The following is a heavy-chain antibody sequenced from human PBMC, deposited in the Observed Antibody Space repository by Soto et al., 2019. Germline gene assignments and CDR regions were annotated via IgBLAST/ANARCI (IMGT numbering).Heavy chain of an antibody. V-gene: IGHV4-59*01. Sequence: QVQLQESGPGLVKPSETLILTCTVSGGSISPYYWNWIRQPPGKGLEWIAYVHYSGTTSYNPSLKSRVTISRDTSNNQFALTLSSVTAADTAVYYCARRWSGTDYWGQGTVVTVSS. CDR3: ARRWSGTDY. D-gene: IGHD3-10*01. CDR2: VHYSGTT. J-gene: IGHJ4*02. CDR1: GGSISPYY.